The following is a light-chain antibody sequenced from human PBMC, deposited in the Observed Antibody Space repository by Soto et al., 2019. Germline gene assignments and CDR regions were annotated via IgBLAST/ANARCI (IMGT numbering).Light chain of an antibody. CDR2: WAS. CDR3: QQYYSIPWT. Sequence: DIVMTQSPDSLAVSLGERPTINCKSSQSVLYSSDSKNYLTWYQQKPGHPPKLLIYWASTRESGVPDRFSGSGSGTDFTLTISSLEAEDVAIYYCQQYYSIPWTFGQGPKVEIK. J-gene: IGKJ1*01. CDR1: QSVLYSSDSKNY. V-gene: IGKV4-1*01.